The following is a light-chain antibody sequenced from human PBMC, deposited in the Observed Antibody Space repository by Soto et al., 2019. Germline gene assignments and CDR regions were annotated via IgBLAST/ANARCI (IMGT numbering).Light chain of an antibody. V-gene: IGLV1-47*01. CDR3: AAWDDSLSGLRV. J-gene: IGLJ3*02. CDR2: KSD. CDR1: SSNIGKNN. Sequence: QSVLTQPPSASGTPGQRVTISCSGSSSNIGKNNVYWYQQVPGTAPKLLVYKSDQRPSGAPDRFSGSKSGTSASLAISGLRSEDEADYYCAAWDDSLSGLRVFGGGTKVTVL.